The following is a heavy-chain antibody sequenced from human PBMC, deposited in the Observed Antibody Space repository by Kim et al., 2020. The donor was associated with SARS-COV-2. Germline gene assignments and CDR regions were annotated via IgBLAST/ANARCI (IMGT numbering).Heavy chain of an antibody. Sequence: SETLSLTCTVSGGSISDFYWSWIRQPPGKGLEWIGYIYHTGSTNYTPSLRSRVTVSVDTSKNQFSLKLNSVTAADPAVYYCARHPGGGRFGCRALEIWG. V-gene: IGHV4-59*08. CDR3: ARHPGGGRFGCRALEI. J-gene: IGHJ3*02. CDR2: IYHTGST. D-gene: IGHD1-26*01. CDR1: GGSISDFY.